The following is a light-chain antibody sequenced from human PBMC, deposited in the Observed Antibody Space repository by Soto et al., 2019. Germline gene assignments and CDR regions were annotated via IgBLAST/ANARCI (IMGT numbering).Light chain of an antibody. CDR3: QQYHHWPPKVT. CDR2: GAS. CDR1: QSINTN. V-gene: IGKV3-15*01. Sequence: DIVMTQSPATLSVSPGERATLSCRASQSINTNLAWYQQKPGQAPRLLIYGASTRATVIPARFSGSGSGTELTLTISGLQDDDFAVYYCQQYHHWPPKVTFGPGTRVDI. J-gene: IGKJ3*01.